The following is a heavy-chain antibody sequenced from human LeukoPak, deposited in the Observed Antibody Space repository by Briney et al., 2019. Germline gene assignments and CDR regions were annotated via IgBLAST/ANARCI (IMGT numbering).Heavy chain of an antibody. J-gene: IGHJ4*02. V-gene: IGHV4-59*01. CDR2: IYYSGST. D-gene: IGHD4-17*01. CDR3: ARGPTTALSIDY. CDR1: GDSISSYY. Sequence: SETLSLTCTVSGDSISSYYWSWIRQPPGKGLEWIGYIYYSGSTNYNPSLKSRVTISVDTSKNQFSLKLSSVTAADTAVYYCARGPTTALSIDYWGQGTLVTVSS.